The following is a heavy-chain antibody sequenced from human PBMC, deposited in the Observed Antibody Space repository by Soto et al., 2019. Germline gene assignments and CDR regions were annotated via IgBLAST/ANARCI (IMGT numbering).Heavy chain of an antibody. CDR1: RFDFRSYE. Sequence: PGGSLRLSCVASRFDFRSYEMNWVRQAPGKGLEWVSNIRANDESIYYADSAKGRVRVSRDNAKNSLSLEMNSLRVDDTAVYYCARETLRDAIDIWGQGTMATVSS. CDR2: IRANDESI. CDR3: ARETLRDAIDI. J-gene: IGHJ3*02. V-gene: IGHV3-48*03.